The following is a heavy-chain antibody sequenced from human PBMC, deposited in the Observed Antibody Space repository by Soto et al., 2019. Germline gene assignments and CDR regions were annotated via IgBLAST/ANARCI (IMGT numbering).Heavy chain of an antibody. CDR3: AKDVHYDIVTGIEYFHH. CDR2: ISGSARST. J-gene: IGHJ1*01. Sequence: GGSLRLSCAASGFTFSSYAMSWVRRVPGKGLEWVSAISGSARSTKYADSVKGRFTISRDNSKNTLFLQMSSLRAEDTAVYYCAKDVHYDIVTGIEYFHHWAQGTLVTVSS. V-gene: IGHV3-23*01. D-gene: IGHD3-9*01. CDR1: GFTFSSYA.